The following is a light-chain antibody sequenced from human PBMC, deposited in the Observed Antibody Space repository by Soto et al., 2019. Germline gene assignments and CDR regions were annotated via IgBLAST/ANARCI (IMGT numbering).Light chain of an antibody. CDR3: QKYKTAPTWT. Sequence: DIQMTQSPSSLSASVGDRVTITCRASQGISNYLAWYQQKPGKVPKLLIYAASTLQSGVPSRFSGSRSGPHFTLTISRLQLEHVATSYSQKYKTAPTWTFGHGP. V-gene: IGKV1-27*01. CDR1: QGISNY. J-gene: IGKJ1*01. CDR2: AAS.